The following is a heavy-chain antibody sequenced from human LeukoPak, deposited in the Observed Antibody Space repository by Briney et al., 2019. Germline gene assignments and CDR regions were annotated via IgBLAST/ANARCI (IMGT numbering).Heavy chain of an antibody. Sequence: ASVKVSCKASGYTFTDYYMHWVRQAPGQGLEWMGWINPNSGDTNSAQKFQGRVTMTRDTSISTAYMELRRLRSDDTAVYYCARRYSYAYGYMDVWGKGTTVTVSS. CDR2: INPNSGDT. CDR1: GYTFTDYY. CDR3: ARRYSYAYGYMDV. J-gene: IGHJ6*03. D-gene: IGHD3-16*01. V-gene: IGHV1-2*02.